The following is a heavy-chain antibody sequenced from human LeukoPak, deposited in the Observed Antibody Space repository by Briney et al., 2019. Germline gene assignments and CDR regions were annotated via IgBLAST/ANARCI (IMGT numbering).Heavy chain of an antibody. CDR1: GFTFSSYG. J-gene: IGHJ3*02. V-gene: IGHV3-30*02. D-gene: IGHD6-6*01. CDR3: AKVQQLVPTWDAFDI. Sequence: AGGSLRLSCAASGFTFSSYGMHWVRQAPGKGLEWVAFIRYDGSNKYYADSVKGRFTISRDNSKNTLYLQMNSLRAEDTAVYYCAKVQQLVPTWDAFDIWGQGTMVTVSS. CDR2: IRYDGSNK.